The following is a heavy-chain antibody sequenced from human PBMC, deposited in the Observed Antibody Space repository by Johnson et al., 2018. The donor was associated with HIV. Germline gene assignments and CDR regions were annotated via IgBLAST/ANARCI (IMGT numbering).Heavy chain of an antibody. CDR3: AKRNYGSGGNAFDI. CDR1: GFTFSSYA. CDR2: ISSNGGST. Sequence: VQLVESGGGLVQPGGSLRLSCAASGFTFSSYAMHWVRQAPGKGLEYVSAISSNGGSTYYANSVKGRFTISRDNSKKTLYLQMNSLRAEDTAVYYCAKRNYGSGGNAFDIWGQGTMVTVSS. V-gene: IGHV3-64*01. D-gene: IGHD3-10*01. J-gene: IGHJ3*02.